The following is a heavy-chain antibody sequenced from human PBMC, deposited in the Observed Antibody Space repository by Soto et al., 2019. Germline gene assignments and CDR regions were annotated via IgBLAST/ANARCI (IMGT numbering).Heavy chain of an antibody. CDR3: AKAHLPMIVVVPFDD. D-gene: IGHD3-22*01. J-gene: IGHJ4*02. Sequence: GGSLRLSCAASGFTFSSYGMHWVRQAPGKGLEWVAVISYDGSNKYYADSVKGRFTISRDNSKNTLYLQMNSLRAEDTAVYYCAKAHLPMIVVVPFDDWGQGTLVPVSS. V-gene: IGHV3-30*18. CDR2: ISYDGSNK. CDR1: GFTFSSYG.